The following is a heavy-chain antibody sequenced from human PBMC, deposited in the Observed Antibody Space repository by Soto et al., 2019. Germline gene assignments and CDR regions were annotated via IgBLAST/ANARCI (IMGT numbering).Heavy chain of an antibody. CDR1: GFSFSSYG. D-gene: IGHD2-2*01. CDR3: ARAWVKDCSSITCASRDALDM. Sequence: QVQLVESGGGVVQPGRSLRLSCAASGFSFSSYGMHWVRQAPGRGLEWVAGIWYDGSDKYYGDSVKGRFTISIAHSKNGLYLLMNSLRADATAVYYCARAWVKDCSSITCASRDALDMWGQGTMVTVSS. J-gene: IGHJ3*02. CDR2: IWYDGSDK. V-gene: IGHV3-33*01.